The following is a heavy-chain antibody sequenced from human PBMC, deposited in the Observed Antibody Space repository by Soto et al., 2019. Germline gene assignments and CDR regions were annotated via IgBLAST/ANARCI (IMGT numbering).Heavy chain of an antibody. V-gene: IGHV3-30-3*01. CDR1: GFTFSSYA. CDR2: ISYDGSNK. Sequence: GGSLRLSCAASGFTFSSYAMHWVRQAPGKGLEWVAVISYDGSNKYYADSVKGRFTISRDNSKNTLYLQMNSLRAEDTAVYYCAKAKDSSSWYPVYFQHWGQGTLVPVSS. J-gene: IGHJ1*01. D-gene: IGHD6-13*01. CDR3: AKAKDSSSWYPVYFQH.